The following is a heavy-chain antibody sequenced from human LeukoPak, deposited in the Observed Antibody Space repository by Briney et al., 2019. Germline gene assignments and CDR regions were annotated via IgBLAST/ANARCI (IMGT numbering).Heavy chain of an antibody. CDR3: AKRGGVAGSAPFDY. CDR2: ISGSGGNT. J-gene: IGHJ4*02. CDR1: GFTSGSYA. D-gene: IGHD6-19*01. Sequence: GGSLRLSCAASGFTSGSYAMSWVRQAPGKGLEWVTTISGSGGNTYYADSVKGRFSFSRDNSKNTLYLQMNSLRAEDTAVYYCAKRGGVAGSAPFDYWGQGTLVTVSS. V-gene: IGHV3-23*01.